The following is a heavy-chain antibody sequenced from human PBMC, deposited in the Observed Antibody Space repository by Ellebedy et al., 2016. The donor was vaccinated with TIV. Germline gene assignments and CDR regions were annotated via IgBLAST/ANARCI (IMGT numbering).Heavy chain of an antibody. CDR2: INPNSGAT. Sequence: AASVKVSCKASGYTFTDYYMHWVRQAPGQGLEWMGWINPNSGATKYAQIFQGRVTMTRDTSVNTAYMELSRLTSDDTAVYYCARGYSTGWYTIGFEFWGQGSLVTVSS. V-gene: IGHV1-2*02. D-gene: IGHD6-19*01. J-gene: IGHJ4*02. CDR1: GYTFTDYY. CDR3: ARGYSTGWYTIGFEF.